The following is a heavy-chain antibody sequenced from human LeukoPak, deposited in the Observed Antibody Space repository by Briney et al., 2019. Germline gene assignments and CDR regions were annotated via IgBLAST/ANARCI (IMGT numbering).Heavy chain of an antibody. CDR1: GFIFSSYA. D-gene: IGHD3-10*01. V-gene: IGHV3-30*02. J-gene: IGHJ1*01. CDR2: IRFDGSKK. Sequence: GGSLRLSCAASGFIFSSYAMHSVRQAPGKGLEWVAFIRFDGSKKDYVDTGKGRLSISRDNSKNTLYLQMNSLKAEDTAVYYCAKGSNLDERYFQHWGQGTLVTVSS. CDR3: AKGSNLDERYFQH.